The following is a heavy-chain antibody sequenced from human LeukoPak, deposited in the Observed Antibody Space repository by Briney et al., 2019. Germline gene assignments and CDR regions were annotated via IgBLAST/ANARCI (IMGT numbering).Heavy chain of an antibody. CDR2: IWFDGSNI. D-gene: IGHD6-19*01. CDR1: GFTFSSYG. Sequence: GRSLRLSCAASGFTFSSYGMHWVRQAPGKGLEWVTSIWFDGSNIHYADSVKGRVIISRDNSKSALYLQMNSLRAEDTAIYYCARDSLPMAVTGPFDHWGQGALVTVSS. CDR3: ARDSLPMAVTGPFDH. J-gene: IGHJ4*02. V-gene: IGHV3-33*01.